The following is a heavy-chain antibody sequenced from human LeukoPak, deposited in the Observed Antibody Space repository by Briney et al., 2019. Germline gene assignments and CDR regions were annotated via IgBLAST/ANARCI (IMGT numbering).Heavy chain of an antibody. CDR1: RFTFRRYW. V-gene: IGHV3-7*03. CDR3: ARVYGYDGFDV. CDR2: IRQDGSEK. J-gene: IGHJ3*01. D-gene: IGHD2/OR15-2a*01. Sequence: HPGGSLRLFCAASRFTFRRYWLRWVRQAPGKGLEWVANIRQDGSEKYYVDSVKGRFTISRDNAKNSLFLQMNSLRAEDTAVYYCARVYGYDGFDVWGQGTMVTVSS.